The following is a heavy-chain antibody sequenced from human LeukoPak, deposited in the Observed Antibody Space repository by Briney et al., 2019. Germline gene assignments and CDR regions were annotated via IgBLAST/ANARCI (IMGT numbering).Heavy chain of an antibody. CDR3: AREKEEAIVVVPAAIYYYYYMDV. CDR2: IYTSGST. Sequence: SETLSLTCTVSGGSISSYYWSWIRQPAGKGLEWIGRIYTSGSTNYNPSLKGRVTMSVDTSKNQFSLKLSSVTAADTAVYYCAREKEEAIVVVPAAIYYYYYMDVWGKGTTVTVSS. V-gene: IGHV4-4*07. D-gene: IGHD2-2*01. CDR1: GGSISSYY. J-gene: IGHJ6*03.